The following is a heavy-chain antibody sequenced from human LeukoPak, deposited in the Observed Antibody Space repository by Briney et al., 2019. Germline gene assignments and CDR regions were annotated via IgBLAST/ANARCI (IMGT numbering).Heavy chain of an antibody. J-gene: IGHJ4*02. V-gene: IGHV3-21*03. Sequence: GGSLRLACAVSGFTFSSYGMSWVLQAPGKGLEWVSCITSSSSYKYYADSVKGRFTISRDNARNSLYLQMNSLRAEDTAVYYCARSPGYYDSTGYYYWGQGTLVTVSS. CDR3: ARSPGYYDSTGYYY. CDR1: GFTFSSYG. D-gene: IGHD3-22*01. CDR2: ITSSSSYK.